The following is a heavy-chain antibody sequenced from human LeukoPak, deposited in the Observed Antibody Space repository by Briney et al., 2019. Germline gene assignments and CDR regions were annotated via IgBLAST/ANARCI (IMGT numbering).Heavy chain of an antibody. Sequence: GGSLRLSCAAPGFTFSSYWMHWVRQAPGKGLVWVSRINSDGSSTSYADSVKGRFTISRDNAKNTLYLQMNSLRAEDTAVYYCALTDGIAAAGTLDYWGQGTLVTVSS. D-gene: IGHD6-13*01. CDR1: GFTFSSYW. V-gene: IGHV3-74*01. CDR3: ALTDGIAAAGTLDY. CDR2: INSDGSST. J-gene: IGHJ4*02.